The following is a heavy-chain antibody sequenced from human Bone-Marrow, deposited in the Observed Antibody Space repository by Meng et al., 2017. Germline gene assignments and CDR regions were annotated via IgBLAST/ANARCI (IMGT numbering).Heavy chain of an antibody. D-gene: IGHD3-9*01. CDR2: IKQDGSEK. CDR1: GFTFSSYW. V-gene: IGHV3-7*01. Sequence: GESLKISCAASGFTFSSYWMSWVRQAPGKGLEWVANIKQDGSEKYYVDSVKGRFTISRDNAKNSLYLQMNSLRAEDTAVYYCARDSYDILTGYYSWFDPWGQGNLVTGAS. CDR3: ARDSYDILTGYYSWFDP. J-gene: IGHJ5*02.